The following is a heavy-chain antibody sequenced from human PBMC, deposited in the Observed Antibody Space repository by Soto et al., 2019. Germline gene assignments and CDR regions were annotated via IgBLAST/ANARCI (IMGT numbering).Heavy chain of an antibody. CDR1: GFNFNSYT. D-gene: IGHD2-15*01. Sequence: EVQLVESGGGLVKPGGSLRLSCAASGFNFNSYTINWVRQAPGKRLEWLSSFSSSGYIFSTDSVRGRFTISRDNAKNSVYLQINSLRAEDTAVYFCARDCSGGSCYPGMDVWGQGTTVTVSS. V-gene: IGHV3-21*01. CDR3: ARDCSGGSCYPGMDV. J-gene: IGHJ6*02. CDR2: FSSSGYI.